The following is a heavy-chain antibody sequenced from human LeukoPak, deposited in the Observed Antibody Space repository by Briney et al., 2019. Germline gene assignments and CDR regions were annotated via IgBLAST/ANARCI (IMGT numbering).Heavy chain of an antibody. CDR3: ARGQNIRGVIIMVDS. D-gene: IGHD3-10*01. CDR2: ISNTDGNA. V-gene: IGHV3-23*01. CDR1: GFTFSSCA. Sequence: GGSLRLSCAASGFTFSSCAMSWIRQAPGKGLEWVSGISNTDGNAYYADSVKGRFAISRDNSKNTLFLQMNSLRIEDTAVYYCARGQNIRGVIIMVDSWGQGTLVTVSS. J-gene: IGHJ4*02.